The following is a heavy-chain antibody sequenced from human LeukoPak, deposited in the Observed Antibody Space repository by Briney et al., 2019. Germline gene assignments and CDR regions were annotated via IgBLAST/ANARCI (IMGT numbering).Heavy chain of an antibody. J-gene: IGHJ5*02. D-gene: IGHD3-9*01. CDR2: INPNSGGT. V-gene: IGHV1-2*02. Sequence: ASVKVTCKASGYTITGYYMHWVRQPPGQGLEWMGWINPNSGGTNYAQKFQGRVTMTRDTSISTAYMELSRLRSDDTAVYYCARDAYYDILTGGFDPWGQGTLVTVSS. CDR1: GYTITGYY. CDR3: ARDAYYDILTGGFDP.